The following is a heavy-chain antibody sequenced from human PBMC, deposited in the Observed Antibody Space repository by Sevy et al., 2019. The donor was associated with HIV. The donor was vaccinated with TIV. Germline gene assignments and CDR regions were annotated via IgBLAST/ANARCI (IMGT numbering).Heavy chain of an antibody. D-gene: IGHD1-20*01. CDR3: AKDLLKNSNWYEFSFDY. Sequence: GGSLRLSCAASGFSFSSYGMNWVRQAPGKGLEWVAVISNDGSNKYYGDSVKGRFTISRDNSKNSLYLQLNSLRSEDTAVYYCAKDLLKNSNWYEFSFDYWGQGTLVTVSS. J-gene: IGHJ4*02. CDR2: ISNDGSNK. V-gene: IGHV3-30*18. CDR1: GFSFSSYG.